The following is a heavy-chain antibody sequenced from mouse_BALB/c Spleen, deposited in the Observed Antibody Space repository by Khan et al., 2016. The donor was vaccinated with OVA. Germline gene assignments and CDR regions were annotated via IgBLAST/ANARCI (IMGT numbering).Heavy chain of an antibody. Sequence: VKLMESGPGLVAPSQSLSITCTVSGFSLTSYGVNWVRQPPGEGLEWLGVIWGDGSTNYHSTLKSRLIISKDSSKRQVFLTLYSLQTDDTATYYCAKFTPDYYSMDYWGQGTSVTVST. CDR3: AKFTPDYYSMDY. CDR2: IWGDGST. V-gene: IGHV2-3*01. J-gene: IGHJ4*01. CDR1: GFSLTSYG. D-gene: IGHD1-1*01.